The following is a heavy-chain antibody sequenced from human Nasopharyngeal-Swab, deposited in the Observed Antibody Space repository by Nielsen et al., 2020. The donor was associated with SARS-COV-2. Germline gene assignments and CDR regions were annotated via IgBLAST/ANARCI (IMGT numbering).Heavy chain of an antibody. Sequence: ASVKVSCKGSGHTFVGYGITWVRQAPGQGLEWMGWIAYNGNTNYAQKFQGRVTMTTDISTSTAYMELRSLRSDDTAVYYCARDIHELWSGQFFDLWGQGSLVTVSS. D-gene: IGHD3-3*01. J-gene: IGHJ5*02. V-gene: IGHV1-18*01. CDR2: IAYNGNT. CDR3: ARDIHELWSGQFFDL. CDR1: GHTFVGYG.